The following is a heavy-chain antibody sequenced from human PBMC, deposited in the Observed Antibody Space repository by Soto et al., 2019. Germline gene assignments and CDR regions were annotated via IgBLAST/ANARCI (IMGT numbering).Heavy chain of an antibody. CDR2: ISRTSNYI. D-gene: IGHD3-3*01. Sequence: EVQVVESGGGLVKPGGSLTLSCAASGFTFSSYSMNWVRQAPGKGLEWASSISRTSNYIYYTDSVKGRFTISRDNAKNSIYRQMNSLRAEDTATYYCASGVFGLVSPVIGGYWGQGTIVTVSS. V-gene: IGHV3-21*01. J-gene: IGHJ4*02. CDR3: ASGVFGLVSPVIGGY. CDR1: GFTFSSYS.